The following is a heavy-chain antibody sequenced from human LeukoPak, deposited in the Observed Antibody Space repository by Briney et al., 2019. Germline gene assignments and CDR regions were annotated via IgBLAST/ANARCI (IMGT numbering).Heavy chain of an antibody. D-gene: IGHD3-22*01. J-gene: IGHJ4*02. CDR2: IKSKTDGGTT. Sequence: GGSLRLPCAASGFTFSNAWMSWVRQAPGKGLEWVGRIKSKTDGGTTDYAAPVKGRFTISRDDSKNTLYLQMNSLKTEDTAVYYCTTDFYYDSSGYSWYFDYWGQGTLVTVSS. CDR3: TTDFYYDSSGYSWYFDY. CDR1: GFTFSNAW. V-gene: IGHV3-15*01.